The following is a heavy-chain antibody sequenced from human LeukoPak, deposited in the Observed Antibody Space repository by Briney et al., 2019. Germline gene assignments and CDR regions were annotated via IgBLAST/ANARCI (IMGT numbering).Heavy chain of an antibody. CDR2: MNPNSGNT. CDR1: GYTFTSYD. V-gene: IGHV1-8*01. D-gene: IGHD6-13*01. J-gene: IGHJ5*02. Sequence: ASVKVSYKASGYTFTSYDINWVRQATGQGLEWMGWMNPNSGNTGYAQKFQGRVTMTRNTSISTAYMELSSLRSEDTAVYYCARALSTQQQLVPWDQGTLVTVSS. CDR3: ARALSTQQQLVP.